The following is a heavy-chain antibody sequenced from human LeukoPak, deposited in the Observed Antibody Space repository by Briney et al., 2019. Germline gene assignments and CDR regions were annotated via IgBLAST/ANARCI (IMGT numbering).Heavy chain of an antibody. Sequence: GGSLRLSCAASGFTFSSYAMSWVRQPPGKGLVWVSRINSDGSSTSYADSVKGRFTISRDNAKNTLYLQMNSLRAEDTALYYCARDAPGNTALDYWGQGTLVTVPS. CDR2: INSDGSST. D-gene: IGHD5-18*01. CDR3: ARDAPGNTALDY. V-gene: IGHV3-74*01. J-gene: IGHJ4*02. CDR1: GFTFSSYA.